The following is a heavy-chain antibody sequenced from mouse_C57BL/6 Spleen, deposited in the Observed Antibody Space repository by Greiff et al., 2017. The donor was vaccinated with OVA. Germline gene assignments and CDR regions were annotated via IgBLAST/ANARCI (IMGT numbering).Heavy chain of an antibody. D-gene: IGHD1-1*01. V-gene: IGHV1-22*01. CDR2: INPNNGGT. J-gene: IGHJ4*01. CDR1: GYTFTDYN. CDR3: ARWGGNYVYAMDY. Sequence: VQLKQSGPELVKPGASVKMSCKASGYTFTDYNMHWVKQSHGKSLEWIGYINPNNGGTSNNQKFKGKATLTVNKSSSTAYMELRSLTSEDSAVYYCARWGGNYVYAMDYWGQGTSVTVSS.